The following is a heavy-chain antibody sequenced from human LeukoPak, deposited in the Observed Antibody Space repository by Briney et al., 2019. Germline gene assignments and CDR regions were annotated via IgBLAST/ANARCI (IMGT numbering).Heavy chain of an antibody. CDR2: ISYTGTYI. D-gene: IGHD1-26*01. CDR1: AFSLNAYN. CDR3: VRDRGTYRPIDY. V-gene: IGHV3-21*04. J-gene: IGHJ4*02. Sequence: PGGSLRLSCAASAFSLNAYNMNWVRQAPGKGLEWVSSISYTGTYIYYADSVKGRFTISRDNAQNSLYLQMNSLRAEDTAIYYCVRDRGTYRPIDYWGQGTLITVSS.